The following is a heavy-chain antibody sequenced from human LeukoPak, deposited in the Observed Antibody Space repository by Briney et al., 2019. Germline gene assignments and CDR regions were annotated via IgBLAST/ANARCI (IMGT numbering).Heavy chain of an antibody. CDR1: GYSFTSYW. V-gene: IGHV3-73*01. CDR2: IRSKANSYAT. D-gene: IGHD1-26*01. Sequence: GESLKISCKGSGYSFTSYWIGWVRQMPGKGLEWVGRIRSKANSYATAYAASVKGRFTISRDDSKNTAYLQMNSLKTEDTAVYYCTRPGSGSYYEVYWGQGTLVTVSS. J-gene: IGHJ4*02. CDR3: TRPGSGSYYEVY.